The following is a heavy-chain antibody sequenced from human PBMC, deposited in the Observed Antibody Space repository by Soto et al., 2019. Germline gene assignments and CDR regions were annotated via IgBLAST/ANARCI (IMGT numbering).Heavy chain of an antibody. CDR1: GASISGFY. D-gene: IGHD1-1*01. CDR3: VRDGTKTLRDWFDP. V-gene: IGHV4-4*07. Sequence: SETLSLTCTVSGASISGFYWSWIRKSAGKGLEWIGRIYATGTTDYNPSLESRVMMSVDTSKKQFSLKFRSVTAADTAVYYCVRDGTKTLRDWFDPWGQGISVTVSS. CDR2: IYATGTT. J-gene: IGHJ5*02.